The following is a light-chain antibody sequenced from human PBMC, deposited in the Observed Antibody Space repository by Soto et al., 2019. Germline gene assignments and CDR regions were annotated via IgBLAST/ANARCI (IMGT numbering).Light chain of an antibody. V-gene: IGKV1-5*03. Sequence: DIQMTQSPSTLSTSVGDRVTITCRASQTISSWLAWYQEKPGKAPKLLIYKASTSESGVPSRFSGSGSGTEFTLTISSLQPDDFAPYYCQQYDSYPYTFGQGTKLEIK. CDR3: QQYDSYPYT. CDR1: QTISSW. CDR2: KAS. J-gene: IGKJ2*01.